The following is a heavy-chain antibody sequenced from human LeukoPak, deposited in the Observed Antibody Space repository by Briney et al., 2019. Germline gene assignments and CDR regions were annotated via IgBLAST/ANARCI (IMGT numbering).Heavy chain of an antibody. CDR2: IYYSGST. CDR1: GGSISSGGYY. Sequence: SETLCLTCTVSGGSISSGGYYWSWIRQHPGKGLEWIGYIYYSGSTYYNPSLKSRVTISVDTSKNQFSLKLSSVTAADTAVYYCARDSCSGGSCYSGFDPWGQGTLVTVSS. CDR3: ARDSCSGGSCYSGFDP. J-gene: IGHJ5*02. V-gene: IGHV4-31*03. D-gene: IGHD2-15*01.